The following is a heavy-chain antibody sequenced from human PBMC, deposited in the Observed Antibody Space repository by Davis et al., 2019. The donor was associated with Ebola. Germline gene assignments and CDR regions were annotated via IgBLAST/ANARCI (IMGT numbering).Heavy chain of an antibody. J-gene: IGHJ4*02. D-gene: IGHD6-19*01. Sequence: SETLSLTCAVYGGSSSGYYCSWIRRPPGKGLEWIGEINDSGNTNYNPSLKSRVTISVDTFKNQFSLKLSSVTAADTAVYYCARTTRASGWFLDYWGQGALVTVSS. CDR1: GGSSSGYY. CDR3: ARTTRASGWFLDY. CDR2: INDSGNT. V-gene: IGHV4-34*01.